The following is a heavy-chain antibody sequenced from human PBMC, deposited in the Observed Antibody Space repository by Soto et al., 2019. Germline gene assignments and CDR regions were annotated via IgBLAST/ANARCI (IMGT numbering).Heavy chain of an antibody. CDR2: ISAYNGNT. D-gene: IGHD2-2*01. Sequence: QVQLVQSGAEVKKPGASVKVSCKASGYTFTSYGISWVRQAPGQGLEWMGWISAYNGNTNYAQKLQGRVTMTTDTSTSTAYMELRSLRSDDTAVYYCARPHASYCSSTSCYLDYWGQGTLVTVSS. V-gene: IGHV1-18*01. J-gene: IGHJ4*02. CDR1: GYTFTSYG. CDR3: ARPHASYCSSTSCYLDY.